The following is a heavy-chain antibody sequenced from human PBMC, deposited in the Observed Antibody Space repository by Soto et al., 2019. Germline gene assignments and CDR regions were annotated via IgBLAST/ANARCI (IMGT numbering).Heavy chain of an antibody. CDR2: ISGSGGST. V-gene: IGHV3-23*01. CDR1: VFTFSSYA. D-gene: IGHD4-17*01. J-gene: IGHJ3*02. Sequence: PGGSLRLSCAASVFTFSSYAMSWVRQAPGKGLEWVSAISGSGGSTYYADYVKGRFTISRENSKNTLYQQMNSLRAEDTALYYCAKHRLPFGLLDAFDIWGQGTMVTVS. CDR3: AKHRLPFGLLDAFDI.